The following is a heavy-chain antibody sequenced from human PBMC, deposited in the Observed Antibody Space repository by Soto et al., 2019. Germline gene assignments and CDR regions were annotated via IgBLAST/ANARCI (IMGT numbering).Heavy chain of an antibody. CDR1: GFTFSSYS. V-gene: IGHV3-48*01. J-gene: IGHJ4*02. CDR2: ISSSSSTI. D-gene: IGHD3-3*01. Sequence: PGGSLRLSCAASGFTFSSYSMNWVRQAPGKGLEWVSYISSSSSTIYYADSVKGRFTISRDNAKNSLYLQMNSLRAEDTAVYYCARLPRAVFGVVMEMDYWGQGTLVTVSS. CDR3: ARLPRAVFGVVMEMDY.